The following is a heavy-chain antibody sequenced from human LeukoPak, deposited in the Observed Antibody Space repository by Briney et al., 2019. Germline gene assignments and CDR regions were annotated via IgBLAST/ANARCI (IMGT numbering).Heavy chain of an antibody. Sequence: GGSLPLSCVASGFTFSNAWVSWVRQAPGKGLEWVGHIKGKTDGGTTHYAAPVKGRFIISRDDSKNMLYLQMNSLKTEDTAFYYCTTDGGIAVRPLFDYWGQGTLVTVSS. D-gene: IGHD6-19*01. V-gene: IGHV3-15*06. CDR1: GFTFSNAW. J-gene: IGHJ4*02. CDR3: TTDGGIAVRPLFDY. CDR2: IKGKTDGGTT.